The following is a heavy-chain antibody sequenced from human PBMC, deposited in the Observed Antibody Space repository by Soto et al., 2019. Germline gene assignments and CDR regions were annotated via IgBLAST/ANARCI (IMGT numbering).Heavy chain of an antibody. J-gene: IGHJ4*02. D-gene: IGHD5-18*01. CDR2: IHNTGST. CDR3: ASGRWAQLPNY. V-gene: IGHV4-61*08. CDR1: GGSISSGDYY. Sequence: PSETLSLTCTVSGGSISSGDYYWSWVRQPPGKGLEWIGYIHNTGSTNYNPSLESRVTISIDTSKNQFSLKLSSVTAADTAVYYCASGRWAQLPNYWGQGTKVTVSS.